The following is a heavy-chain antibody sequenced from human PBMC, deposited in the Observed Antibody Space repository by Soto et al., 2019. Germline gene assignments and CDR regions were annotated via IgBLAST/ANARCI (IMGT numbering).Heavy chain of an antibody. CDR1: GYTYTNYG. D-gene: IGHD3-10*01. J-gene: IGHJ5*02. Sequence: ASVKVSCKASGYTYTNYGISWVRQAPGQGLEWMGWISAYNGNTKYAQKFQGRVTMTTDTSTSTAYMELRSLRSDDTAVYYCARGVGSGSYYNQYNWFDPWGQGTLVTVSS. CDR2: ISAYNGNT. CDR3: ARGVGSGSYYNQYNWFDP. V-gene: IGHV1-18*01.